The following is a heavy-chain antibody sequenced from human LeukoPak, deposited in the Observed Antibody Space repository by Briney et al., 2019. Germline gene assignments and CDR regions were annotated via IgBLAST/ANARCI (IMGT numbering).Heavy chain of an antibody. D-gene: IGHD3-22*01. CDR1: GFTFSDYY. V-gene: IGHV1-2*02. J-gene: IGHJ3*02. CDR3: ARVRYDRSGDPFDI. CDR2: INPNSGGT. Sequence: GASVKVSCKASGFTFSDYYIHWIRQAPGQGLEWVGWINPNSGGTNYGQNFRGRVTMTRDTSISTAFMDLTRLRSDDTAVYYCARVRYDRSGDPFDIWGQRTMVTVSS.